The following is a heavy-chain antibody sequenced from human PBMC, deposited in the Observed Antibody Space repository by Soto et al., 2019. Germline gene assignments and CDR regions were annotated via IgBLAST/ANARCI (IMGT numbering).Heavy chain of an antibody. CDR1: GFTFSSYG. CDR3: AREFSSGWYRYGMDV. J-gene: IGHJ6*02. D-gene: IGHD6-19*01. CDR2: IWYDGSNK. V-gene: IGHV3-33*01. Sequence: VQLVESGGGVVQPGRSLRLSCAASGFTFSSYGMHWVRQAPGKGLEWVAVIWYDGSNKYYADSVKGRFTISRDNSKNTLYLQMNSLRAEDTAVYYCAREFSSGWYRYGMDVWGQGTTVTVSS.